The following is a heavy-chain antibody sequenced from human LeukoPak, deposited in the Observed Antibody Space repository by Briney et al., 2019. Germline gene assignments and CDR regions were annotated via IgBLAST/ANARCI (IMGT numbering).Heavy chain of an antibody. CDR3: ARDLGWLLSYYYMDV. D-gene: IGHD3-22*01. Sequence: ASVKVSCKASGYTFTGYYMHWVRQAPGQGLEWMGWINPNSGGTNYAQKFQGRVTMTRDTSISTAYMELSRLRSDDTAVYYCARDLGWLLSYYYMDVWGKGTTVTISS. CDR1: GYTFTGYY. V-gene: IGHV1-2*02. CDR2: INPNSGGT. J-gene: IGHJ6*03.